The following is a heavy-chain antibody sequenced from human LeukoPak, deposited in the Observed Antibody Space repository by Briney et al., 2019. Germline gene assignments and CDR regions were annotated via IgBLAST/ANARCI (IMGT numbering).Heavy chain of an antibody. D-gene: IGHD3-10*01. CDR1: GGTFSSYA. J-gene: IGHJ4*02. V-gene: IGHV1-69*01. Sequence: SVKVSCKASGGTFSSYAISWVRQAPGQGLEWMGGIIPIFGTANYAQKFQGRVAITADESTSTAYMELRSLRSEDTAVYYCARTMVRGYYFDYWGQGTLVTVSS. CDR2: IIPIFGTA. CDR3: ARTMVRGYYFDY.